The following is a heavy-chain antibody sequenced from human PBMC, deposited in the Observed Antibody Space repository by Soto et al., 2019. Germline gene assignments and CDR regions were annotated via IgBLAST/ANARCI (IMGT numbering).Heavy chain of an antibody. CDR2: TYYSGST. CDR3: ARGLKEKYFQH. CDR1: GGSICSGGYD. Sequence: SETPSLTCTVSGGSICSGGYDWSWIRQHPGKGLEWIGYTYYSGSTYYNPSLKSRVTISVDTSKNQFSLKLSSVTAADTAVYYCARGLKEKYFQHWGQGTLVTVSS. J-gene: IGHJ1*01. V-gene: IGHV4-31*03.